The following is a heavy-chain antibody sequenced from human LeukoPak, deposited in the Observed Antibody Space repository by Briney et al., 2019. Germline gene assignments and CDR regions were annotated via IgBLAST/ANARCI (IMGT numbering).Heavy chain of an antibody. CDR2: ISAYNGNT. V-gene: IGHV1-18*01. CDR3: ARDVRHYYGSGSYLDY. J-gene: IGHJ4*02. D-gene: IGHD3-10*01. Sequence: ASVKVSCKASGYTFTSYGISWVRQAPGQGLEWMGWISAYNGNTNYAQKLQGRVTMTTDTSTSTAYMELSRLRSDDTAVYYCARDVRHYYGSGSYLDYWGQGTLVTVSS. CDR1: GYTFTSYG.